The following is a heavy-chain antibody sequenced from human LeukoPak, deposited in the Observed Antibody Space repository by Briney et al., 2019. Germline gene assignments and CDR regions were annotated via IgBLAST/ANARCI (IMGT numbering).Heavy chain of an antibody. V-gene: IGHV3-30*18. CDR1: GFTFSSYG. Sequence: SGGSLRLSCAASGFTFSSYGMSWVRQAPGKGLEWVAVISYDGSNKYYADSVKGRFTISRDNSKNTLYLQMNSLRAEDTAVYYCAKAPYSSSWYVIDIWGQGTMVTVSS. CDR2: ISYDGSNK. CDR3: AKAPYSSSWYVIDI. J-gene: IGHJ3*02. D-gene: IGHD6-13*01.